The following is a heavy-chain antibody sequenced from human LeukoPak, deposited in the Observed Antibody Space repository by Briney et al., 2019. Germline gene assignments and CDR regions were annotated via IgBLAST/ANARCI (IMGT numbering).Heavy chain of an antibody. CDR3: ARAGYGSGSYGFYFDY. CDR2: IYHSGST. Sequence: SETLSLTCTVSGGSISGYYWGWIWQPPGKGLEWIGSIYHSGSTYYNPSLKSRVTISLDTSKNQFSLKLSSVTAADTAVYYCARAGYGSGSYGFYFDYWGQGTLVTVSS. CDR1: GGSISGYY. D-gene: IGHD3-10*01. J-gene: IGHJ4*02. V-gene: IGHV4-38-2*02.